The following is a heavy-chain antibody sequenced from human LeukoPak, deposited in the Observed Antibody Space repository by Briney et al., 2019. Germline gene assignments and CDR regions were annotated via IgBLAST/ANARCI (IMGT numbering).Heavy chain of an antibody. Sequence: QTLSLTCAISGDSVSSNSAAWNWIRQSPSRGLEWLGRTYYRSKWYNDYAVSVKSRITINPDTSKNQFSLQLNSVTPEDTAVYYCARVQSSRGYRGDYFDYWGQGTLVTVSS. V-gene: IGHV6-1*01. J-gene: IGHJ4*02. CDR3: ARVQSSRGYRGDYFDY. D-gene: IGHD5-18*01. CDR2: TYYRSKWYN. CDR1: GDSVSSNSAA.